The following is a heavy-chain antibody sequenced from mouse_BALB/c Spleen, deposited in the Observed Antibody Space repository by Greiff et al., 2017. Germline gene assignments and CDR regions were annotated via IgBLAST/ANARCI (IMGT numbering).Heavy chain of an antibody. Sequence: EVQLQQSGPELVKPGASVKMSCKASGYTFTSYVMHWVKQKPGQGLEWIGYINPYNDGTKYNEKFKGKATLTSDKSSSTAYMELSSLTSEDSAVYYGARGDYDPYYYAMDYWGQGTSVTVSS. V-gene: IGHV1-14*01. CDR2: INPYNDGT. CDR1: GYTFTSYV. D-gene: IGHD2-4*01. J-gene: IGHJ4*01. CDR3: ARGDYDPYYYAMDY.